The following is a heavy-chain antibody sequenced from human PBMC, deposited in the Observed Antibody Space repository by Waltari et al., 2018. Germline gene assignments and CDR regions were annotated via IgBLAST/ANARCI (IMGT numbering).Heavy chain of an antibody. J-gene: IGHJ5*02. CDR3: AKDPAPESWGSWFDT. D-gene: IGHD3-16*01. CDR1: EFPLGKFK. CDR2: IDGNSGDI. V-gene: IGHV3-21*02. Sequence: KLVASGGGLARPGESLTLSCESSEFPLGKFKMNWLRQSPGRGLEWISSIDGNSGDIKYADSVKGRFAISRDDAKRSLYLHMNSLRVEDTAIYICAKDPAPESWGSWFDTWGQGIVVTVSS.